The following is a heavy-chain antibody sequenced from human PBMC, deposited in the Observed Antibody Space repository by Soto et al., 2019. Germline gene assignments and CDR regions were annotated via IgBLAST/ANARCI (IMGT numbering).Heavy chain of an antibody. CDR2: ISGSGGST. CDR3: AKVVTAYTYYYGMDV. Sequence: EVQLLESGGGLVQPGVSLRLSCAASGFTFSSYAMSWVRQAPGKGLEWVSAISGSGGSTYYADSVKGRFTISRDNSKNTLYLQMNSLRAEDTAVYYCAKVVTAYTYYYGMDVWGQGTTVTVSS. V-gene: IGHV3-23*01. J-gene: IGHJ6*02. CDR1: GFTFSSYA. D-gene: IGHD5-18*01.